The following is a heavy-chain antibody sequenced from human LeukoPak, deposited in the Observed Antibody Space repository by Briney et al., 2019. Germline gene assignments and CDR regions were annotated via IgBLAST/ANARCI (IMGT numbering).Heavy chain of an antibody. Sequence: SETLSLTCAVYGGSFSGYYWSWIRQPPGKGLEWIGEINHSGSTNYNSSLKSRVTISVDTSKNQFSLKLSSVTAADTAVYYCARGAMAVYWGQGTLVTVSS. D-gene: IGHD5-18*01. V-gene: IGHV4-34*01. CDR3: ARGAMAVY. J-gene: IGHJ4*02. CDR2: INHSGST. CDR1: GGSFSGYY.